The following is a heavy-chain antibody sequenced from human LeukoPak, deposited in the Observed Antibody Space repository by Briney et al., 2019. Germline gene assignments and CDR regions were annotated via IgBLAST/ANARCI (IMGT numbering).Heavy chain of an antibody. D-gene: IGHD3-10*01. CDR3: ARTSPYYYGSSHFDY. V-gene: IGHV3-7*01. J-gene: IGHJ4*02. Sequence: GGSLRLSCAASGFTFSSYWMSWVRQAPGEGLEWVANIKQDGSEKYYVDSVKGRFTISRDNAKNSLYLQMNSLRAEDTAVYYCARTSPYYYGSSHFDYWGQGTLVTVSS. CDR2: IKQDGSEK. CDR1: GFTFSSYW.